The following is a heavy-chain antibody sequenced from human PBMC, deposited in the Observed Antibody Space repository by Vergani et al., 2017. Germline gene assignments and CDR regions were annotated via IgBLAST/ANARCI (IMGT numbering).Heavy chain of an antibody. CDR3: ARIPRGYCSSVICFPFDH. CDR1: GGSISSAGYF. V-gene: IGHV4-31*03. J-gene: IGHJ4*02. CDR2: IYHSGSA. D-gene: IGHD2-2*01. Sequence: QVQLQESGPGLVKPSQTLSLTCTVSGGSISSAGYFWSWIRQHPGKGLELIGYIYHSGSAYYNPSLESRVTMSVDTSKNQFSLNLNSLTASDTAVYYCARIPRGYCSSVICFPFDHWGQGSLVTVSS.